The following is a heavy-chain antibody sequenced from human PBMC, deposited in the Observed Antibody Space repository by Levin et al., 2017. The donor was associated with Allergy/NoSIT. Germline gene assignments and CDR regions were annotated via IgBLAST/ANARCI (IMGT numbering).Heavy chain of an antibody. CDR1: GGSISSYY. CDR3: AREQWPVYFDY. V-gene: IGHV4-59*01. Sequence: SQTLSLTCTVSGGSISSYYWSWLRQPPGKGLEWIGYIYYSGSTNYNPSLKSRVTISVDTSKNQFSLKLSSVTAADTAVYYCAREQWPVYFDYWGQGTLVTVSS. CDR2: IYYSGST. D-gene: IGHD6-19*01. J-gene: IGHJ4*02.